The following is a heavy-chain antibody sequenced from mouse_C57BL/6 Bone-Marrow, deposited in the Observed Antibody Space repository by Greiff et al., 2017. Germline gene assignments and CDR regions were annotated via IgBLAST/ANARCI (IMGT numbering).Heavy chain of an antibody. CDR3: ARGGGIYYYGSSYVKAY. Sequence: QVQLQQSGTELVKPGASVKLSCKASGYTFTSYWMHWVKQRPGQGLEWIGNINPSNGGTNYNEKFKSKATLTVDKSSSTAYMQLSSLTSEDSAVYYCARGGGIYYYGSSYVKAYWGQGTLVTVSA. J-gene: IGHJ3*01. CDR1: GYTFTSYW. D-gene: IGHD1-1*01. CDR2: INPSNGGT. V-gene: IGHV1-53*01.